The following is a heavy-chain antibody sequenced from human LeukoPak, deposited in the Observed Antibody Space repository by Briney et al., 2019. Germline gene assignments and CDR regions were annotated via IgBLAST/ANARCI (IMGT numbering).Heavy chain of an antibody. D-gene: IGHD2-15*01. CDR3: ARGLRSAHFDY. J-gene: IGHJ4*02. Sequence: SGTLSLTCTVSGGSISGYYWSWIRQPPGKGLEWIGYIYYSGSTNYNPSLKSRVTISVDTSKNQFSLKLSSVTAADTAVYYCARGLRSAHFDYWGQGTLVTVSS. CDR1: GGSISGYY. V-gene: IGHV4-59*01. CDR2: IYYSGST.